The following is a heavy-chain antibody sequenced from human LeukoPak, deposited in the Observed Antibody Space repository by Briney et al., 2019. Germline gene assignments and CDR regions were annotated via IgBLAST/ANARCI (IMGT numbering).Heavy chain of an antibody. V-gene: IGHV5-51*01. CDR2: IYPGDSDT. J-gene: IGHJ6*02. Sequence: GESLKISCKGSGYTFSSYWIGWVRQMHGKGLEWMGIIYPGDSDTRYSPSFQGQVSISADKSISTACLQWSGLKASDTAMYYCARVRTAQNYYGMDVWGQGTTVTVSS. CDR3: ARVRTAQNYYGMDV. CDR1: GYTFSSYW.